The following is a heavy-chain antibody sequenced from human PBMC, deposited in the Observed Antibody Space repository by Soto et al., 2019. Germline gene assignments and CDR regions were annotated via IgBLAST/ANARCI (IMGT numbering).Heavy chain of an antibody. CDR1: GGSISSGGYY. CDR3: ARGPSGSYYSDFDY. J-gene: IGHJ4*02. V-gene: IGHV4-31*03. Sequence: SETLSLTCTVSGGSISSGGYYWSWIRQHPGKGLEWIGYIYYSGSTYYNPSLKSRVTISVDTSKNQFSLKLSSVTAADTAVYYCARGPSGSYYSDFDYWGQGTLVTVSS. CDR2: IYYSGST. D-gene: IGHD1-26*01.